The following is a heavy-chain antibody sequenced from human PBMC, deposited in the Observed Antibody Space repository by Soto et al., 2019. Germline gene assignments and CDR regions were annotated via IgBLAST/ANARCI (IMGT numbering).Heavy chain of an antibody. CDR3: ARDHAGSGWFRFDY. CDR2: ISAYNGDT. Sequence: QVQLVQSGAEVKKPGASVRVSCKTSGYTFTRYSISWVRQAPGQGLEWMGWISAYNGDTNYAQNLQGRVTMTTDASTSTAYMELSSLRSDDTAMYYCARDHAGSGWFRFDYWGQRTLVTVSS. D-gene: IGHD6-19*01. J-gene: IGHJ4*02. CDR1: GYTFTRYS. V-gene: IGHV1-18*01.